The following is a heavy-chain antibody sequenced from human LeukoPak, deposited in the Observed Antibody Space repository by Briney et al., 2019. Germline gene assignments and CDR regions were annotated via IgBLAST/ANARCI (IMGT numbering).Heavy chain of an antibody. Sequence: GSLRLSCAASGFTFSDYYMGWIRQAPGKGLEWVSYISSSGSTIYYADSVKGRFTISRDNAKNSLYLQMNSLRAEDTAVYYCARDLYYDSSGYYYNYWGQGTLVTVSS. V-gene: IGHV3-11*01. D-gene: IGHD3-22*01. CDR3: ARDLYYDSSGYYYNY. J-gene: IGHJ4*02. CDR2: ISSSGSTI. CDR1: GFTFSDYY.